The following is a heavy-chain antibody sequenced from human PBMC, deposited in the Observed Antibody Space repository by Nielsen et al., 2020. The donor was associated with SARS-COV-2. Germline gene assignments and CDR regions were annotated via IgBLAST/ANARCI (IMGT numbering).Heavy chain of an antibody. Sequence: SCAISGASVSSSSAAWNWIRQSPSRGLEWLGRTYYRSKWYNDYAVSVKSRITINPDTSKNQFSLHLNSVTPEDTAVYYCARARGAYGDYYYYYYTDVWGKGTTVTVSS. CDR2: TYYRSKWYN. D-gene: IGHD4-17*01. V-gene: IGHV6-1*01. CDR3: ARARGAYGDYYYYYYTDV. J-gene: IGHJ6*03. CDR1: GASVSSSSAA.